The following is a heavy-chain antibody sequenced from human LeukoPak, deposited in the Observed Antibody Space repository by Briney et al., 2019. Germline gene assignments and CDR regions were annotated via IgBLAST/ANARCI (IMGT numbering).Heavy chain of an antibody. J-gene: IGHJ4*02. V-gene: IGHV3-15*01. Sequence: GGSLRLSCAASGFTFSNAWMSWVRQAPGKGLEWVGRIKSKTDGGTTDYAAPVKGRFTISRDDSENTLYLQMNSLKTEDTAVYYCAKDPNSSSGEYFDYWGQGTLVTVSS. CDR1: GFTFSNAW. CDR3: AKDPNSSSGEYFDY. CDR2: IKSKTDGGTT. D-gene: IGHD6-13*01.